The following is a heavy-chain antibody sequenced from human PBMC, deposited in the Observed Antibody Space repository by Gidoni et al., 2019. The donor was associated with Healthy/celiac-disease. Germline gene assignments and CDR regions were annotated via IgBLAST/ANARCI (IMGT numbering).Heavy chain of an antibody. Sequence: QVQLVESGGGVVQPVRSLRLSCAASGFPFSSYGMHWVRQAPGKGLEWVAVIWYDGSNKYYADSVKGRFTISRDNSKNTLYLQMNSLRAEDTAVYYCARAVPYSSSFSYWGQGTLVTVSS. CDR2: IWYDGSNK. D-gene: IGHD6-6*01. V-gene: IGHV3-33*01. CDR1: GFPFSSYG. J-gene: IGHJ4*02. CDR3: ARAVPYSSSFSY.